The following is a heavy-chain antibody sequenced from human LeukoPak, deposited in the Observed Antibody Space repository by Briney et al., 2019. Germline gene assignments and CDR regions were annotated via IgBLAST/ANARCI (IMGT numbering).Heavy chain of an antibody. J-gene: IGHJ4*02. D-gene: IGHD2-2*01. CDR3: ARGGVGYCSTTSCYFDY. CDR1: GGSIRSYY. CDR2: IYTRGST. V-gene: IGHV4-4*07. Sequence: SETLSLTCTLSGGSIRSYYWSWIRQPAGKGLEWVGRIYTRGSTNSNPSLKSRLTMSADTSKNQSSLKLSSVTAADTAVYYCARGGVGYCSTTSCYFDYWGQGTLVTVSS.